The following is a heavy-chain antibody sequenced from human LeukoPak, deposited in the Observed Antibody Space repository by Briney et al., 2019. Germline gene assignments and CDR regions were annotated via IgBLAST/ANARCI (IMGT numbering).Heavy chain of an antibody. CDR1: GGSFSDYY. D-gene: IGHD2-15*01. J-gene: IGHJ5*02. Sequence: SETLSLTCAVYGGSFSDYYWSWIRQPPGKGLEWIGEINHSGSTNYNPSLKSRVTISVDTSKNQFSLKLSSVTAADTAVYYCARGLILAAILFDPWGQGTLVTVSS. CDR3: ARGLILAAILFDP. CDR2: INHSGST. V-gene: IGHV4-34*01.